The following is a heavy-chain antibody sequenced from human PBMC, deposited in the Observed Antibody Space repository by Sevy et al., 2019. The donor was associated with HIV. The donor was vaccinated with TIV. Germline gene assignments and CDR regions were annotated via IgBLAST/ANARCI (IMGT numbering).Heavy chain of an antibody. D-gene: IGHD6-6*01. V-gene: IGHV3-48*01. J-gene: IGHJ6*02. CDR3: ARDLSKIMSIYYRMDV. Sequence: GGSLRLSCAASGFTFSSYSMNWVRQAPGRGLEWLSHISSSGNTIYYADSVKGRFTISRDNAKNSLYLQMNSLRGEDTAVYFCARDLSKIMSIYYRMDVWGQGTTVTVSS. CDR1: GFTFSSYS. CDR2: ISSSGNTI.